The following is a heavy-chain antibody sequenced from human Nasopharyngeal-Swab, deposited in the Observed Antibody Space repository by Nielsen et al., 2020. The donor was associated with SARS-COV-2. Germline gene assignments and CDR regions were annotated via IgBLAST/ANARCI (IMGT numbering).Heavy chain of an antibody. CDR3: ARQIWSGSHLVWRHNNWFDP. CDR1: GYSISSGYY. D-gene: IGHD3-3*01. CDR2: IYHSGST. Sequence: ETLSLTCAVSGYSISSGYYWGWIRQPPGKGLEWIGSIYHSGSTYYNPSLKSRVTISVDTSKNQFSLKLSSVTAADTAVYYCARQIWSGSHLVWRHNNWFDPWGQGTLVTVSS. V-gene: IGHV4-38-2*01. J-gene: IGHJ5*02.